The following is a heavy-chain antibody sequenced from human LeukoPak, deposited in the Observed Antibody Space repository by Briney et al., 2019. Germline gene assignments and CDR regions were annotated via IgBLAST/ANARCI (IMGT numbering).Heavy chain of an antibody. CDR1: GYTFTGYY. CDR2: INPNSGGT. V-gene: IGHV1-2*02. D-gene: IGHD5-12*01. CDR3: AREAEDIVAQPLEY. Sequence: GASVKVSCKASGYTFTGYYMHWVRQAPGQGLEWMGWINPNSGGTNYAQKFQGRVTMTRDTSISTAYMELSRLRSDDTAVYYCAREAEDIVAQPLEYWGQGTLVTVSS. J-gene: IGHJ4*02.